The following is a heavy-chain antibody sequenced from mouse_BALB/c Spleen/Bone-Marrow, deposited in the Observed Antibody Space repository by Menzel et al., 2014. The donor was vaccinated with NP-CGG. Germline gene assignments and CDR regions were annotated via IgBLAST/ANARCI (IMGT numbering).Heavy chain of an antibody. J-gene: IGHJ1*01. CDR2: ISGYNGAT. CDR3: ASYFANYVGYFDV. Sequence: LVKTGASVKISCKASGYSFTGYYMHWVKQSHGKSLEWIGHISGYNGATSYNQKFKGKATFTVDTSSNTAYMQFNSLTSEDSAVYYCASYFANYVGYFDVWGAGTTVTVSS. V-gene: IGHV1S34*01. D-gene: IGHD2-1*01. CDR1: GYSFTGYY.